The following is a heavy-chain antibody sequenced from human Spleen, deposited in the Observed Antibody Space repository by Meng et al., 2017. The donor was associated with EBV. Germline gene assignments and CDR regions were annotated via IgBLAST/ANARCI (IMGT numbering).Heavy chain of an antibody. D-gene: IGHD1-14*01. V-gene: IGHV1-69*01. CDR3: ARPYNRSPDAEFYYFDY. CDR1: GDTFSTYA. Sequence: QVELVQSGAEVKKPGSSVKVSCKPSGDTFSTYAITWVRQAPGQGLEWMGGIIPVSGTIKYAQKFQGRVTITADDSTSTAYMELSSLRSDDTAVYYCARPYNRSPDAEFYYFDYWGQGTLVTVSS. CDR2: IIPVSGTI. J-gene: IGHJ4*02.